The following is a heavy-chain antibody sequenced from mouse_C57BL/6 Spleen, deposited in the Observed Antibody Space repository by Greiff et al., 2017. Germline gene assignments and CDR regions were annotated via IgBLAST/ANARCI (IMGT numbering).Heavy chain of an antibody. CDR2: LWSGGST. Sequence: VKLVESGPGLVQPSQSLSITCTVSGFSLTSYGVHWVRQSPGKGLEWLGVLWSGGSTDYNAAFISRLSISKDNSKSQVFFKMNSLQADDTAIYYCARNTYYDYYWYFDVWGTGTTVTVSS. CDR1: GFSLTSYG. V-gene: IGHV2-2*01. J-gene: IGHJ1*03. CDR3: ARNTYYDYYWYFDV. D-gene: IGHD2-4*01.